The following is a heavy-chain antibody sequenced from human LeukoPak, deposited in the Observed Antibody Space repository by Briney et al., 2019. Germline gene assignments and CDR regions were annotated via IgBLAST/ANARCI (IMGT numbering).Heavy chain of an antibody. CDR3: AKAWLVGHSHGGEDYFDY. V-gene: IGHV3-43*02. CDR1: GFTSYYDA. CDR2: ISGDGRTT. J-gene: IGHJ4*02. Sequence: QPGGSLRLSWAVSGFTSYYDAMHWVRQAPGKGLEWVSLISGDGRTTSYADSVKGRFTISRDDSKNSLYLQMDSLRTEDTAVYYCAKAWLVGHSHGGEDYFDYWGQGTLVTVSS. D-gene: IGHD5-18*01.